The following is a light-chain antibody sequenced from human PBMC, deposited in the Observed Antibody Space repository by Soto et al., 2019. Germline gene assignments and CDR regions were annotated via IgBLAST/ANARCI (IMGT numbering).Light chain of an antibody. CDR3: QQVSSFSSLT. Sequence: DIQLTQSPSFLSASVGDRVTITCRASQDINIYLAWYQQKPGKAPKLLIYTASTLQRGVPSRFSGSGSGTEFTLTISSLQPEDFAIYFCQQVSSFSSLTFGQGTRLE. J-gene: IGKJ5*01. CDR1: QDINIY. V-gene: IGKV1-9*01. CDR2: TAS.